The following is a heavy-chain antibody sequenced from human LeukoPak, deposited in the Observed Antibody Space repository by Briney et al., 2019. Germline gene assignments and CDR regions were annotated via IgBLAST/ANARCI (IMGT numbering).Heavy chain of an antibody. Sequence: SETLSLTCTVSGGSISSYYWSWIRQPPGKGLEWIGYIYYSGSTNYNPSLKSRVTISVDTSKNQFSLKLSSVTAADTAVYYCASGYGKFDYWGQGRLVTVCS. V-gene: IGHV4-59*01. CDR2: IYYSGST. J-gene: IGHJ4*02. CDR3: ASGYGKFDY. D-gene: IGHD5-12*01. CDR1: GGSISSYY.